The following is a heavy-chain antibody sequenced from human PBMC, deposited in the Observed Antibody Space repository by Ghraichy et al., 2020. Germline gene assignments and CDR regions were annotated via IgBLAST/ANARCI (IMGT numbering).Heavy chain of an antibody. Sequence: LSLTCAASGFTFSNYAMHWVRQAPGKGLEWVAIIWYDGSNKYYADSVKGRFTISRDNSKNTVYLQINSLRAEDTAVYYCAGAGLITTRLDYYAMDVWGQGTTVTVSS. V-gene: IGHV3-33*01. J-gene: IGHJ6*02. D-gene: IGHD3-22*01. CDR3: AGAGLITTRLDYYAMDV. CDR1: GFTFSNYA. CDR2: IWYDGSNK.